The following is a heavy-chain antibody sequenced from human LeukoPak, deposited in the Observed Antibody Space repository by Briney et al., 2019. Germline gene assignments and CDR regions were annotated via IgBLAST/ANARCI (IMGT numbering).Heavy chain of an antibody. CDR1: NYSISRGYY. D-gene: IGHD1-26*01. CDR2: IYHSGST. J-gene: IGHJ4*02. V-gene: IGHV4-38-2*01. Sequence: PSETLSLTSAVSNYSISRGYYWGWFRQPPGKGLEWIGSIYHSGSTYYNPSLKSRITISVDTSKNQFSLRLSSVTAADTAVYYCARGLVGATYDYWGQGTLVTVSS. CDR3: ARGLVGATYDY.